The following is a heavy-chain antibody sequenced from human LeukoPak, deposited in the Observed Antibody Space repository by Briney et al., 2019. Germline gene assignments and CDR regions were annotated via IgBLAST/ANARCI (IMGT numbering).Heavy chain of an antibody. D-gene: IGHD3-22*01. Sequence: PSETLSLTCSVSGGSIGSYYWSWIRQPPGKGLEWKGYIYYSGSTNYNPSLKSRVTISVDTSKNQFSLKLSSVTAADTAMYYCARANYYGSSGYYAPFDYWGQGTLVTVSS. CDR2: IYYSGST. J-gene: IGHJ4*02. CDR3: ARANYYGSSGYYAPFDY. V-gene: IGHV4-59*01. CDR1: GGSIGSYY.